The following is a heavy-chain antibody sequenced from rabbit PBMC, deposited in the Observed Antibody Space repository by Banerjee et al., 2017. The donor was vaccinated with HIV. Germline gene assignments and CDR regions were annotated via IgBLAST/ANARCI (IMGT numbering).Heavy chain of an antibody. J-gene: IGHJ4*01. Sequence: QSLEESGGDLVKPGASLTLTCTASGFSFGNDYYMCWVRQAPGKGLEWIGCSYTGNSDITYYASWAKGRFTISTTSSTTVTLQMTSLTAADTATYFCARDDYIDGYGGIAYGTGFNLRGPGTLVTVS. D-gene: IGHD6-1*01. CDR2: SYTGNSDIT. CDR1: GFSFGNDYY. CDR3: ARDDYIDGYGGIAYGTGFNL. V-gene: IGHV1S40*01.